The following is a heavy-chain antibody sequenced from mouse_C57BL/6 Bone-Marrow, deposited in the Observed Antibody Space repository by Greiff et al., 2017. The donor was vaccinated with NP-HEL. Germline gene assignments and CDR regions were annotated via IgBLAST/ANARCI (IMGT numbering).Heavy chain of an antibody. J-gene: IGHJ4*01. Sequence: EVHLVESEGGLVQPGSSMKLSCTASGFTFSDYYMAWVRQVPEKGLEWVANINYDGSSTYYLDSLKSRFIISRDNAKNILYLQMSSLKSEDTATYYCAREGGTVVAPIQAMDYWGQGTSVTVSS. D-gene: IGHD1-1*01. CDR2: INYDGSST. CDR1: GFTFSDYY. V-gene: IGHV5-16*01. CDR3: AREGGTVVAPIQAMDY.